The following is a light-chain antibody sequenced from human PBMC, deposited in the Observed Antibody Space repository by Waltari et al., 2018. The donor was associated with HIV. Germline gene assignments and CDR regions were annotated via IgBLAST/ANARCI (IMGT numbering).Light chain of an antibody. Sequence: DIVITQSPATLSVSPGERATLSCRASQNIGGTLAWYKQTHCQHPTLLIYGASSRERGIPARFSGRGSGTEFTLTITNLESEDSAVYFCQQYLDWPPWTFGQGKKVVI. V-gene: IGKV3-15*01. J-gene: IGKJ1*01. CDR2: GAS. CDR1: QNIGGT. CDR3: QQYLDWPPWT.